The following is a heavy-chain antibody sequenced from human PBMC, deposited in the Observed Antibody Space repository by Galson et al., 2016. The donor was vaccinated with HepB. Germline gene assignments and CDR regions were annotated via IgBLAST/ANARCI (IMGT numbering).Heavy chain of an antibody. D-gene: IGHD3-16*02. J-gene: IGHJ6*02. CDR3: ARDLYHGMDV. Sequence: SETLSLTCTVSNYAISSGHNWGWIRQPPGRGLEWIGTIHHSGITYYKSSLKSRVTMSIDTSNNQFSLKLRSVTAADTAVYYWARDLYHGMDVWGQGTTVAVS. CDR2: IHHSGIT. V-gene: IGHV4-38-2*02. CDR1: NYAISSGHN.